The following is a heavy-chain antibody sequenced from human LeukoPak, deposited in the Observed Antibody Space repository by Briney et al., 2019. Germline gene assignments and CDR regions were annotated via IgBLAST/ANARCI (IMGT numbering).Heavy chain of an antibody. CDR1: GFTFSSYA. J-gene: IGHJ4*02. D-gene: IGHD3-22*01. Sequence: GGSLRLSCAASGFTFSSYAMHWVRQAPGKGLEWVAVISYDGSNKYYADSVKGRFTISRDNSKNTLYLQMNSLRAEDTAVYYCARAGDYYDSSGYHESFDYWGQGTLVTVSS. CDR3: ARAGDYYDSSGYHESFDY. CDR2: ISYDGSNK. V-gene: IGHV3-30-3*01.